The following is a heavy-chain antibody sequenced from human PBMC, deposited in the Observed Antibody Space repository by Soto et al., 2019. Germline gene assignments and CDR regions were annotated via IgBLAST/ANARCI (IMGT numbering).Heavy chain of an antibody. CDR3: ATCAVLMTTSGGWCKWFDP. CDR1: GFSFSSFA. J-gene: IGHJ5*02. D-gene: IGHD2-21*01. CDR2: IRGTAT. Sequence: EVQLLESGGTLVQPGESLRLSCEVSGFSFSSFAMNWVRQAPGEGLEWVSSIRGTATSYADPVKGRFTISRDNSKNTVYLQMNTLRGEDTAVYYCATCAVLMTTSGGWCKWFDPWGQGTLVIVSS. V-gene: IGHV3-23*01.